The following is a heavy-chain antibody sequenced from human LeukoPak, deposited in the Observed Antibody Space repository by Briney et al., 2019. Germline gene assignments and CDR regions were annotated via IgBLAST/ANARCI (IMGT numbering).Heavy chain of an antibody. CDR1: GFTFSSYS. V-gene: IGHV3-21*01. Sequence: GGSLRLSCAASGFTFSSYSMNWVRQAPGKGLEWVSSISSSSNYIYYADSVKGRFTISRDNAKNSLYLQMNSLRAEDTAVYYCARDHRYSYSSGWYWFDPWGQGHVVMVSS. CDR3: ARDHRYSYSSGWYWFDP. J-gene: IGHJ5*02. D-gene: IGHD6-19*01. CDR2: ISSSSNYI.